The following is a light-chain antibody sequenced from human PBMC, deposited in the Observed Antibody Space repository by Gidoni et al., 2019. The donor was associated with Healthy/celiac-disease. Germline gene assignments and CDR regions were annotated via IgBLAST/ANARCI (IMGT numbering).Light chain of an antibody. CDR3: QQYLT. CDR2: GAS. CDR1: QSVSSN. Sequence: EIVMTQSPATLSVSPGERATLSCRASQSVSSNLAWYQQKPGQAPRLLIYGASTRATGIPARFSGSGSGTEFTLTISSLQSEDFAVYYCQQYLTFXXXTKVEIK. V-gene: IGKV3-15*01. J-gene: IGKJ1*01.